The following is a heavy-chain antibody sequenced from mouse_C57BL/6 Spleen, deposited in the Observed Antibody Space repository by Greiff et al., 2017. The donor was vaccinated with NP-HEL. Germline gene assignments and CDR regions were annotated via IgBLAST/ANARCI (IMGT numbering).Heavy chain of an antibody. CDR2: IDPSDSYT. Sequence: QVQLQQPGAELVMPGASVKLSCKASGYTFTSYWMHWVKQRPGQGLEWIGEIDPSDSYTNYNQKFKGKSTLTVDKSSSTAYMQLSSLTSEDYAVYYCARKGITTASMDYWGQGTSVTVSS. D-gene: IGHD1-1*01. CDR3: ARKGITTASMDY. CDR1: GYTFTSYW. J-gene: IGHJ4*01. V-gene: IGHV1-69*01.